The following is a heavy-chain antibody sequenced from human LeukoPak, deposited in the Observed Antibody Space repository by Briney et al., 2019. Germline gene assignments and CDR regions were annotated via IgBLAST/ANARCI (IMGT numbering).Heavy chain of an antibody. V-gene: IGHV3-9*01. CDR2: IGWNSGGI. CDR1: GFTFDDYA. Sequence: GRSLRLSCAASGFTFDDYAMHWVRQAPGKGLEWVSGIGWNSGGIVYADSVEGRFTISRDNAKNSLYLQMNSLGAEDTALYYCVKVTAAGFVDHWGQGTLVTVSS. CDR3: VKVTAAGFVDH. D-gene: IGHD6-13*01. J-gene: IGHJ4*02.